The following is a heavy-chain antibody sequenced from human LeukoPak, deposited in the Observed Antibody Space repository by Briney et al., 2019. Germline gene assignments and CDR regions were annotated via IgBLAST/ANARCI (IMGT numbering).Heavy chain of an antibody. J-gene: IGHJ6*03. CDR1: GFTFSTYD. V-gene: IGHV3-48*04. CDR2: ISYNRRSI. D-gene: IGHD2-2*02. CDR3: ARRGYCSSTSCYSYYYYYYYMDV. Sequence: PGGSLRLSCAASGFTFSTYDMNWVRQAPGKGLEWISYISYNRRSIYYADSVKGRFTISKDDAKKLLFLQMDSLRAEDTAVYYCARRGYCSSTSCYSYYYYYYYMDVWGKGTTVTVSS.